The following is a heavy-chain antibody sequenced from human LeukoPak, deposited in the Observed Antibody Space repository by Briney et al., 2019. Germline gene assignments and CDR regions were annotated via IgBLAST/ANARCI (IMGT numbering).Heavy chain of an antibody. J-gene: IGHJ4*02. CDR3: ARAIPAGYCSGSNCYALDS. D-gene: IGHD2-2*03. CDR1: GGSFSTYA. CDR2: IIPIFDIA. Sequence: ASVKVSCKTSGGSFSTYAYSWVPPGPGQGLGWVGGIIPIFDIANYAQNFQGRLTITADEATTTVFMELSTLRSDDTAVYYCARAIPAGYCSGSNCYALDSWGQGTLVTVSS. V-gene: IGHV1-69*13.